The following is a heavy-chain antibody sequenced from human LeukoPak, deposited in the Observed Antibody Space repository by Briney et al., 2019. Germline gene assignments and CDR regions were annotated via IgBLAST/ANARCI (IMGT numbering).Heavy chain of an antibody. CDR3: ASPVKQWLTPFDY. D-gene: IGHD6-19*01. CDR2: IHYDGSNK. CDR1: GFTFSSSG. V-gene: IGHV3-30*02. Sequence: GGSLRLSCAASGFTFSSSGMHWVRQAPGKGLEWVAFIHYDGSNKYYADSVKGRLTISRDNSKNTLYLQMNSLRAEDTAVYYCASPVKQWLTPFDYWGQGTLVTVSS. J-gene: IGHJ4*02.